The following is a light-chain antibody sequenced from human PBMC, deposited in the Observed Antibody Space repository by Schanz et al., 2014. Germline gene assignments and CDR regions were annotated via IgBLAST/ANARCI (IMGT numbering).Light chain of an antibody. Sequence: QSALTQPPSASGSPGQSVTISCTGTSSDVGGYKYVSWYQQHPGKAPKLMIYDVSNRPSGVSNRFSGSKSGNTASLTISGLQAEDEADYSCSSYTTSNTWVFGGGTKLTVL. CDR3: SSYTTSNTWV. J-gene: IGLJ3*02. V-gene: IGLV2-14*01. CDR1: SSDVGGYKY. CDR2: DVS.